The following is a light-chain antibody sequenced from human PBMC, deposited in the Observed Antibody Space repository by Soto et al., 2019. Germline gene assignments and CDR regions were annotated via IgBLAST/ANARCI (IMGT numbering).Light chain of an antibody. CDR2: GNS. J-gene: IGLJ1*01. CDR1: SSNIGAGYD. CDR3: QSYDSSLSALYV. Sequence: QSVLTQPPSVSGAPGQRVTISCTGSSSNIGAGYDVHWYQQLPGTAPKLLIYGNSNRPSGVPDRFSGSKSGTSASLAITGPHAEDEADSYCQSYDSSLSALYVFGTGTKVTVL. V-gene: IGLV1-40*01.